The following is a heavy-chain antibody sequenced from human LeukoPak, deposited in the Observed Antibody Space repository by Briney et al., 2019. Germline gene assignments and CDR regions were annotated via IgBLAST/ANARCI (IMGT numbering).Heavy chain of an antibody. CDR2: IKRDGSQE. CDR1: GSSFSSYW. J-gene: IGHJ3*02. V-gene: IGHV3-7*01. D-gene: IGHD3-22*01. CDR3: ARDSSPQSGVYYFDAFDM. Sequence: GGSLRLSCAASGSSFSSYWMTWVRQAPGKGLEWVANIKRDGSQEHYVDSVKGRFTISRDNTKSSLYLQMNSLRAEDTAVYYCARDSSPQSGVYYFDAFDMWGQGTMVTVSS.